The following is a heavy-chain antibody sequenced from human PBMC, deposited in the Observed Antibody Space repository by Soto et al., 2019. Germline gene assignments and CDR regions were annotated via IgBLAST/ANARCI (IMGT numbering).Heavy chain of an antibody. CDR1: GLSLSNSI. CDR3: AREDESSGYAGTFQD. J-gene: IGHJ1*01. Sequence: QVQLVESGGGVVQPGRSMRLSCAASGLSLSNSIMHWVRQAPDKGLQWVGLISHDESNKDYADSVKGRCTISKDNSKNKLYLQMDSLRGEDTAVYYCAREDESSGYAGTFQDWGQGTLVTVSS. V-gene: IGHV3-30-3*01. CDR2: ISHDESNK. D-gene: IGHD3-22*01.